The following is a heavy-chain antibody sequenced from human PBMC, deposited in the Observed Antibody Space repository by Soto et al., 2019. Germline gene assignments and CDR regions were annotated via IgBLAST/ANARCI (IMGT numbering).Heavy chain of an antibody. CDR3: ARDRSGYDDYYYYYMDV. J-gene: IGHJ6*03. D-gene: IGHD5-12*01. CDR2: ISSSSSYI. Sequence: PGGSLRLSCAASGFTFSSYSMNWVRQAPGKGLEWVSSISSSSSYIYYADSVKGRFTISRDNAKNSLYLQMNSLRAEDTAVYYCARDRSGYDDYYYYYMDVWGKGTTVTV. V-gene: IGHV3-21*01. CDR1: GFTFSSYS.